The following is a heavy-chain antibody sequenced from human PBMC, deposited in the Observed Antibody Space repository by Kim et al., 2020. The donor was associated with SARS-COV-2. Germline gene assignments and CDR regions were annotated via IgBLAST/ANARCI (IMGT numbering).Heavy chain of an antibody. Sequence: NPSLRSRAIGSLDTSKNQFSLKLSSMTAADTAVYYCARMPLVVGHWGFFDSWGQGTLVTVSS. CDR3: ARMPLVVGHWGFFDS. D-gene: IGHD2-2*01. V-gene: IGHV4-31*02. J-gene: IGHJ4*02.